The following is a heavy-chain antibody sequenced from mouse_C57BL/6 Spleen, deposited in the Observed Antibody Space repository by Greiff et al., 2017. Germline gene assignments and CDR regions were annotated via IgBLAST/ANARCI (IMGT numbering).Heavy chain of an antibody. CDR1: GYTFTSYW. J-gene: IGHJ4*01. CDR3: ARYDYLSVDYAMDY. D-gene: IGHD2-4*01. CDR2: IHPNSGST. V-gene: IGHV1-64*01. Sequence: QVQLQQPGAELVKPGASVKLSCKASGYTFTSYWMHWVKQRPGQGLEWIGMIHPNSGSTNYNEKFKSKATLTVDKSSSTAYMQLSSLTSEDSAVYYCARYDYLSVDYAMDYWGQGTSVTVSS.